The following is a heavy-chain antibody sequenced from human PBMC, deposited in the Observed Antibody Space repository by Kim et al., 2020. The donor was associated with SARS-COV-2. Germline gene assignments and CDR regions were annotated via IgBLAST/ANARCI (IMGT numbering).Heavy chain of an antibody. V-gene: IGHV5-51*01. Sequence: GESLKISCKGSGYRFTSYWIGWVRQMPGKGLEWMGIIYPGDSDTRYSPSFQGQVTISADKSISTAYLQWSSLKASDTAMYYCARGGDCYSCIGGYYYYYGMDVWGQGTTVTVSS. J-gene: IGHJ6*02. CDR2: IYPGDSDT. CDR1: GYRFTSYW. D-gene: IGHD2-21*02. CDR3: ARGGDCYSCIGGYYYYYGMDV.